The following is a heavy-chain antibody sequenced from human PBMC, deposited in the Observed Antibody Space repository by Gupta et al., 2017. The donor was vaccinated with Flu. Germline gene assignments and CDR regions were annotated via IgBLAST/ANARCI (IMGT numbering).Heavy chain of an antibody. J-gene: IGHJ6*02. CDR1: GFSFRSYG. Sequence: EVQLLESGGGMVQPGGSLRLSCADSGFSFRSYGMSWVRQAPGKGLEWVSGISGSGDRADYADSVRGRFTISRDNSKNTVDLQMNSLRADDAAVYYCAKWNSGSNYLHYGMDVWGQGTTVSVSS. V-gene: IGHV3-23*01. CDR2: ISGSGDRA. CDR3: AKWNSGSNYLHYGMDV. D-gene: IGHD1-26*01.